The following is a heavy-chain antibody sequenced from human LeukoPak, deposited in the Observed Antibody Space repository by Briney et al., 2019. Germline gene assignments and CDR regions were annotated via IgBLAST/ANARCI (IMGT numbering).Heavy chain of an antibody. CDR1: GGSISSSSYY. Sequence: SETLSLTCTVSGGSISSSSYYWGWIRQPPGKGLEWIGSIYYSGSTYYNPSLKSRVTISVDTSKNQFSLKLSSVTAADTAVYYCARLVVVVASVDYWGQGTLVTVSS. CDR2: IYYSGST. J-gene: IGHJ4*02. D-gene: IGHD2-15*01. V-gene: IGHV4-39*07. CDR3: ARLVVVVASVDY.